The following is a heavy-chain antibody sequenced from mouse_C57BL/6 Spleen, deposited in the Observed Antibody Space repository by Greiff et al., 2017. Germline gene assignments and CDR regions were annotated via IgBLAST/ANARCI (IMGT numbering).Heavy chain of an antibody. CDR1: GYTFTSYW. Sequence: VQLQQPGAELVKPGASVKLSCKASGYTFTSYWMHWVKQRPGQGLEWIGMIHPNSGSTNYNEKFKSKATLTVDKSSSTAYRQLSSLTSEDSAVYYCARPGGRGWYFDVWGTGTTVTVSS. CDR3: ARPGGRGWYFDV. J-gene: IGHJ1*03. D-gene: IGHD3-3*01. V-gene: IGHV1-64*01. CDR2: IHPNSGST.